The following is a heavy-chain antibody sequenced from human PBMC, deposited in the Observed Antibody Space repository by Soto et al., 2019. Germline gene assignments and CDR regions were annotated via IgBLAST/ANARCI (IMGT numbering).Heavy chain of an antibody. CDR1: GGTFSPYT. J-gene: IGHJ4*02. CDR2: IIPFLGVT. V-gene: IGHV1-69*08. CDR3: ARDWESTVSTWSFGAF. D-gene: IGHD3-10*01. Sequence: QVQLVQSGAEVKKPGSSVKVSCKASGGTFSPYTVNWVRQAPGQGLEWMGRIIPFLGVTNYAQKFQARVTLTADTSTTTAYRELSGLRFEDTAVYYCARDWESTVSTWSFGAFWCRGTLVTVSS.